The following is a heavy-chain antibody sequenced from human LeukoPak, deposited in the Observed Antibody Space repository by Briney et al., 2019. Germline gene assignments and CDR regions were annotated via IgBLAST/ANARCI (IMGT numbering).Heavy chain of an antibody. CDR2: IKSRTDGGTT. CDR3: TSGLSLRPTARGERQDY. V-gene: IGHV3-15*01. CDR1: GFTFINAW. J-gene: IGHJ4*02. D-gene: IGHD2-2*01. Sequence: GGSLRQTCAASGFTFINAWLRWVGQAPGKGVEWVGRIKSRTDGGTTDYAAPVRGRFIISRDDSKITLYLQMNTLKTEDTAVYYCTSGLSLRPTARGERQDYWGQGTLVTVSS.